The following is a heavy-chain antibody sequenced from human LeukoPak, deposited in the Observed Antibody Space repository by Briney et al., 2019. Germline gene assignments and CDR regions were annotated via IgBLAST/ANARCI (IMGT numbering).Heavy chain of an antibody. CDR2: ITGRGGST. CDR3: ATRPVDTAMVTKHDY. V-gene: IGHV3-23*01. CDR1: GFTFSSYA. J-gene: IGHJ4*02. D-gene: IGHD5-18*01. Sequence: CGSLILSCAASGFTFSSYAMSLVPPAPGNGLEWVSAITGRGGSTYYADSVKGRCTISRHNSKNTLYLQMNSLRAEDTAVYYCATRPVDTAMVTKHDYWGQGTLVTVSS.